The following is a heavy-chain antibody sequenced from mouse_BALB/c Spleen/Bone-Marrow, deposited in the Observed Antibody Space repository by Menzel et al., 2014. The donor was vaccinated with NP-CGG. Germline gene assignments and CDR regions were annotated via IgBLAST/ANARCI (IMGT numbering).Heavy chain of an antibody. CDR3: ARGSCCDRAWFAY. V-gene: IGHV1-67*01. CDR2: ISTYSGNT. CDR1: GYTFTDYA. Sequence: QVQLQQSGPELVRPGVSVKISCKGSGYTFTDYAMHWVKQSHAKSLEWIGVISTYSGNTNYNQKFKGKATMTVDKSSSTADTELARLPSGDSAIYYCARGSCCDRAWFAYWGQGTLVTVSA. D-gene: IGHD3-1*01. J-gene: IGHJ3*01.